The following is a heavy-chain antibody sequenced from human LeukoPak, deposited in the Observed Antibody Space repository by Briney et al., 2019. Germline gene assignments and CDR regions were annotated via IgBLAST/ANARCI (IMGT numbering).Heavy chain of an antibody. V-gene: IGHV3-30*18. CDR1: GFTFSSYG. J-gene: IGHJ4*02. Sequence: PGGSLRLSCAASGFTFSSYGMHWVRQAPGKGLEWVAVMSYDGSNKYYADSVKGRFTISRDNSKNTLYLQMNSLRAEDTAVYYCAKDSPPGGSWGQGTLVTVSS. D-gene: IGHD1-1*01. CDR3: AKDSPPGGS. CDR2: MSYDGSNK.